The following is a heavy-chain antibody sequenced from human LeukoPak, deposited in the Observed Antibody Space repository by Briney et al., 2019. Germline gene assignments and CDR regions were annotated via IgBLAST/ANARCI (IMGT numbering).Heavy chain of an antibody. CDR1: GFTFGDYA. CDR2: IRSKAYGGTT. V-gene: IGHV3-49*03. J-gene: IGHJ4*02. D-gene: IGHD3-3*01. Sequence: GGSLRLSCTASGFTFGDYAMSWFRQAPGKGLEWVGFIRSKAYGGTTEYAASVKGRFTISRDDSKSIAYLQMNSLKTEDTAVYYCTRGYYDFWSGYYLFDYWGQGTLVTVYS. CDR3: TRGYYDFWSGYYLFDY.